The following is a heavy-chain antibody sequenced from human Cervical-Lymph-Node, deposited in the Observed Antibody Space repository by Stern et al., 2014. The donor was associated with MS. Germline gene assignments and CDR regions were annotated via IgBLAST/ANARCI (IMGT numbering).Heavy chain of an antibody. D-gene: IGHD1-26*01. J-gene: IGHJ3*02. Sequence: QVQLQQSGAEVKKPGASVKVSCKASGYTFTSYYMHWVRQAPGQGLEWMGIINPSGGSTSYAQKFQGRVTMTRDTSTSTVYMELSSLRSEDTAVYYCARVGWELLDAFDIWGQGTMVTVS. CDR1: GYTFTSYY. V-gene: IGHV1-46*01. CDR3: ARVGWELLDAFDI. CDR2: INPSGGST.